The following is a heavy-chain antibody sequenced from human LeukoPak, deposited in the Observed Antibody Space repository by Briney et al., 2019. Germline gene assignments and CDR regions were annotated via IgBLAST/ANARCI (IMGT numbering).Heavy chain of an antibody. CDR2: IRSKAYGGTT. D-gene: IGHD3-22*01. CDR1: GFTFGDYA. V-gene: IGHV3-49*04. Sequence: PGGSLRLSCTASGFTFGDYAMSWVRQAPGKGLEWVGFIRSKAYGGTTEYAASVKGRFTISRDDSKSIAYLQMNSLKTEDTAVYYCTRDRRYYDSSGYPPEGFDYWGQGTLVTVSS. J-gene: IGHJ4*02. CDR3: TRDRRYYDSSGYPPEGFDY.